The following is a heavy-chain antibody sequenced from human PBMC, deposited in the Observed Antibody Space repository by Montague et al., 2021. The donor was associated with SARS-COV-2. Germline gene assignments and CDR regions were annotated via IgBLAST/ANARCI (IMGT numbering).Heavy chain of an antibody. D-gene: IGHD1-1*01. CDR2: VHYTGST. CDR1: GGSIRSYY. CDR3: ARAQNICCIANCVNYFDL. V-gene: IGHV4-59*01. J-gene: IGHJ4*02. Sequence: SETLSLTCEVSGGSIRSYYWSWIRQSPGKGLEWIGYVHYTGSTKYNPSLKTRVTLSLDTPKNHFSLRLNSVTAADTAVYYCARAQNICCIANCVNYFDLWGLGALVSVSS.